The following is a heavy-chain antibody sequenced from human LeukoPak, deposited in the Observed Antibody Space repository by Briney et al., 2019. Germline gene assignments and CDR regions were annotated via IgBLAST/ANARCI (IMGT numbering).Heavy chain of an antibody. J-gene: IGHJ5*02. CDR2: INPNSGGT. CDR1: GYTFTGYY. Sequence: GASVKVSCKASGYTFTGYYMHWVRQAPGQGLEWMGWINPNSGGTNYAQKFQGRVTMTRDTSISTAYMELSSLRSDDTAVYYCARDWGSGWILNWFDPWGQGTLVTVSS. CDR3: ARDWGSGWILNWFDP. V-gene: IGHV1-2*02. D-gene: IGHD6-19*01.